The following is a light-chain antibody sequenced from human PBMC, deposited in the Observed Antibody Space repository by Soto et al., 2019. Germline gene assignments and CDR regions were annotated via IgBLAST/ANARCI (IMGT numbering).Light chain of an antibody. V-gene: IGLV2-14*01. CDR3: SSYTSGSTLVV. J-gene: IGLJ2*01. CDR2: EVS. Sequence: QSALTQPASVSGSPGQSITISCTGTSSDVGAYNYVSWYQQHPGKAPKLMIYEVSNRPSEVSNRFSGSKSGNTASLTISGLQAEDEGNYYCSSYTSGSTLVVFGGGTQLTVL. CDR1: SSDVGAYNY.